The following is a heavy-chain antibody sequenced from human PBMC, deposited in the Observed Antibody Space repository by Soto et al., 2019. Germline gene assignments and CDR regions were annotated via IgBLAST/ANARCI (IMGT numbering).Heavy chain of an antibody. V-gene: IGHV1-69*12. CDR3: ARDDKYYDSSGYHHDAFDI. D-gene: IGHD3-22*01. CDR1: GGTFSSYA. J-gene: IGHJ3*02. CDR2: IIPIFGTA. Sequence: QVQLVQSGAEVKKPGSSVKVSCKASGGTFSSYAISWVRQAPGQGLEWMGGIIPIFGTANYAQKFQGRVTSTADESTSTAYMELSSLRSEDTAVYYCARDDKYYDSSGYHHDAFDIWGQGTMVTVSS.